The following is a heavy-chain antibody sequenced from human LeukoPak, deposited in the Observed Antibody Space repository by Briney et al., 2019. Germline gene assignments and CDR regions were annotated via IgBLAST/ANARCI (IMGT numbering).Heavy chain of an antibody. D-gene: IGHD6-13*01. Sequence: SETLSLTCGVSGGSISNTNWWSWVRQPPGQGLEWIGEISLSGLTYYNPSLKSRVTISVDTSKNQFSLKLSSVTAADTAVYYCARTYSSSWYKEFGYWGQGTLVTVSS. J-gene: IGHJ4*02. CDR2: ISLSGLT. V-gene: IGHV4-4*02. CDR1: GGSISNTNW. CDR3: ARTYSSSWYKEFGY.